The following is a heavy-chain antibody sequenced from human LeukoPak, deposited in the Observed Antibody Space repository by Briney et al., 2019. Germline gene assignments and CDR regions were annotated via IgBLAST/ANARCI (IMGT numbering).Heavy chain of an antibody. CDR2: IRYGGSNK. CDR1: GFTFSSYG. V-gene: IGHV3-30*02. D-gene: IGHD4-17*01. Sequence: GGSLRLSCAASGFTFSSYGMHWVRQAPGKGLEWVAFIRYGGSNKFYADSGKGRFTISRANSKNTLYLQMNSLRAEDTAVYYCAKSDPDYGDYGVDYWGQGTLVTVSS. CDR3: AKSDPDYGDYGVDY. J-gene: IGHJ4*02.